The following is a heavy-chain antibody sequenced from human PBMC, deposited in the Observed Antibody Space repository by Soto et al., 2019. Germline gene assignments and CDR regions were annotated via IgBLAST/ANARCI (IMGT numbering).Heavy chain of an antibody. CDR1: GGSTRSGGYY. CDR2: IYYSGNT. J-gene: IGHJ6*02. D-gene: IGHD5-18*01. CDR3: ARDRLMATAGTARHYFGLDV. Sequence: SETLSLTCTVSGGSTRSGGYYWSWVRQNPRRGLEWIGNIYYSGNTYYNPSLKSRLTISVDTSKNQFSLNLSSVTAADTAVYYCARDRLMATAGTARHYFGLDVWGQGTTVTVSS. V-gene: IGHV4-31*03.